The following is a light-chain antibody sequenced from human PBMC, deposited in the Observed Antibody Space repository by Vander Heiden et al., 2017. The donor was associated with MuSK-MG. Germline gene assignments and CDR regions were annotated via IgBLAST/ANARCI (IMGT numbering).Light chain of an antibody. J-gene: IGKJ3*01. V-gene: IGKV1-39*01. CDR3: QQSFSVPFT. Sequence: DIQMTQSPSSLSASVGDRVTITCRATQNIKNYLSWYQQKPGSAPKLLIYAASSLQSGVPSRFTGGGSGTDFTLTISSLQSEDLATYFRQQSFSVPFTFGPGTKVDLK. CDR2: AAS. CDR1: QNIKNY.